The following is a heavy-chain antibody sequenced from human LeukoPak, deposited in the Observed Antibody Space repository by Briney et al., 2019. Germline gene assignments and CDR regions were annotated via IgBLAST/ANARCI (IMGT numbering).Heavy chain of an antibody. V-gene: IGHV3-15*01. Sequence: PGGSLRLSCAASGFTFNNAWMSWVRQAPGKGLEWVGRVKGKTDGGTRDYAAPVKDRFTISRDDSKNTLYLQMNSLKIEDTGIYYCTTTQGGTSFDAFGIWGQGTMVTVSS. CDR3: TTTQGGTSFDAFGI. CDR1: GFTFNNAW. CDR2: VKGKTDGGTR. D-gene: IGHD1-1*01. J-gene: IGHJ3*02.